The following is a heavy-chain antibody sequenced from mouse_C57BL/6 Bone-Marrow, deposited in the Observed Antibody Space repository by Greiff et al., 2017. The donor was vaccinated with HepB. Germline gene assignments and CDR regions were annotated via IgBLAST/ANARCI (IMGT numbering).Heavy chain of an antibody. CDR3: ARDSNLRVWFAY. V-gene: IGHV5-17*01. CDR2: ISSGSSTI. D-gene: IGHD2-5*01. CDR1: GFTFSDYG. Sequence: EVMLVESGGGLVKPGGSLKLSCAASGFTFSDYGMHWVRQAPEKGLEWVAYISSGSSTIYYADTVKGRFTISRDNAKNTLFLQMTSLRSEDTAMYYCARDSNLRVWFAYWGQGALVTVSA. J-gene: IGHJ3*01.